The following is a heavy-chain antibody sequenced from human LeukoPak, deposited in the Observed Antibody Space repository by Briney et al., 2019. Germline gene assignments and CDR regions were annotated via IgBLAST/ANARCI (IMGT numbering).Heavy chain of an antibody. CDR1: GGSISRYY. V-gene: IGHV4-59*01. Sequence: SETLSLTCTVSGGSISRYYWSWIRQPPGKGLEWIGYIYYSGTTNYNPSLKSRVSMSVDTSKNQISLNLTSVTAADTAVYYCARAAMVRGLFDPWGQGTLVTVSS. D-gene: IGHD3-10*01. J-gene: IGHJ5*02. CDR2: IYYSGTT. CDR3: ARAAMVRGLFDP.